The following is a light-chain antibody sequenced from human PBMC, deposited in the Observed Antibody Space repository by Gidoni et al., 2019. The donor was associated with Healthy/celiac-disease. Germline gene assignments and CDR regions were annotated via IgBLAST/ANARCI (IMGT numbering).Light chain of an antibody. Sequence: EIVLTHSPVTLSLSPGERATHSCRASQRVSSSYLAWYQQKPGPAPRLLIYGASSRATGISDRFSGSGSGTDITLTISRLEPEDFAVYYCQQYSSSPTWTFGQGTKVEIK. V-gene: IGKV3-20*01. CDR1: QRVSSSY. CDR3: QQYSSSPTWT. CDR2: GAS. J-gene: IGKJ1*01.